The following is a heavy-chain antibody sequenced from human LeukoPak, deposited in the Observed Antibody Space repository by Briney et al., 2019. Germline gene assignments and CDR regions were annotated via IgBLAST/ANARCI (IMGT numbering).Heavy chain of an antibody. V-gene: IGHV3-48*03. Sequence: GGSLRLSCAASGFTFSSYEMNWVRQAPGKGLEWVSYISSSGSTIYYADSVKGRFTISRDNAKNSLYLQMNSPRAEDTAVYYCARGGQGYDFWSGPSNAFDIWGQGTMVTVSS. CDR1: GFTFSSYE. J-gene: IGHJ3*02. D-gene: IGHD3-3*01. CDR3: ARGGQGYDFWSGPSNAFDI. CDR2: ISSSGSTI.